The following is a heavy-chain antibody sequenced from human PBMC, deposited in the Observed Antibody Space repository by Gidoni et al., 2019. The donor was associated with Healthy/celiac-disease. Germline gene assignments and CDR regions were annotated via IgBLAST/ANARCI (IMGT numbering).Heavy chain of an antibody. CDR1: GFTFSSYA. CDR3: AKDRRSPLAGAVYDY. V-gene: IGHV3-23*01. CDR2: ISGSGGST. D-gene: IGHD7-27*01. Sequence: EVQLLESGGGLVQPGGSLRLPCAASGFTFSSYAMSWVRQAPGQGLEGVSAISGSGGSTYYADSVKGRFTISRDNSKNTLYLQMNSLRAEDTAVYYCAKDRRSPLAGAVYDYWGQGTLVTVSS. J-gene: IGHJ4*02.